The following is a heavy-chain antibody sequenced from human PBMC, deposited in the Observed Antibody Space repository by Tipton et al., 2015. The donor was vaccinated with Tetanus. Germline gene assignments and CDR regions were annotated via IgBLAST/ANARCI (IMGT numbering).Heavy chain of an antibody. J-gene: IGHJ4*02. Sequence: SLRLSCEASGFTFSSYYMHWVRQAPGKGLVWVSRINSDGSSTDYADSVKGRFIISRDNAKNTLDLQMNSLTADETAVYYCTRDRWPVCSCCFCGGPLDSWGQGTLVTVSS. V-gene: IGHV3-74*01. CDR1: GFTFSSYY. CDR3: TRDRWPVCSCCFCGGPLDS. CDR2: INSDGSST. D-gene: IGHD2-15*01.